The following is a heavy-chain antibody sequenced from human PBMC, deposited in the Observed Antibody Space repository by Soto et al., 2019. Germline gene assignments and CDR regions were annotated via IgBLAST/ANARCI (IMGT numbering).Heavy chain of an antibody. V-gene: IGHV4-59*01. CDR1: GGSISSYY. CDR3: ARSNSPTREKVHWFDH. CDR2: IYYSGST. Sequence: PSETLSLTCTVSGGSISSYYWSWIRQPPGKGLEWIGYIYYSGSTNYNPSLKSRVTISVDTSKNQFSLKLSSVTAADTAVYYCARSNSPTREKVHWFDHWGQGTLVTVSS. J-gene: IGHJ5*02. D-gene: IGHD7-27*01.